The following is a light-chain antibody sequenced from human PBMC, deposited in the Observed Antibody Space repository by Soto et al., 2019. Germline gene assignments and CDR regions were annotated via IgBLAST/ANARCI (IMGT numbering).Light chain of an antibody. CDR2: QDS. Sequence: SYELTQPPSVSVSPGQTASITCSGDKLGDRYVCWYQQKPGQSPVLVIYQDSKRPSGIPERFSGSNFGNTATLTISGTQAMDEGEYYCQAWDSSAGVFGGGTKLTVL. V-gene: IGLV3-1*01. J-gene: IGLJ3*02. CDR1: KLGDRY. CDR3: QAWDSSAGV.